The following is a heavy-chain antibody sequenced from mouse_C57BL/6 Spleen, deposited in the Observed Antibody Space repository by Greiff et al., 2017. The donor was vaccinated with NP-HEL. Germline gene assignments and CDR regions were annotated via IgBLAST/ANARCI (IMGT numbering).Heavy chain of an antibody. D-gene: IGHD2-5*01. CDR2: ISDGGSYT. J-gene: IGHJ2*01. CDR1: GFTFSSYA. Sequence: EVMLVESGGGLVKPGGSLKLSCAASGFTFSSYAMSWVRQTPEKRLEWVATISDGGSYTYYPDNVKGRFTISRDNAKNNLYLQMSHLKSEDTAMYYCARDLYSNYSYYFDYWGQGTTLTVSS. CDR3: ARDLYSNYSYYFDY. V-gene: IGHV5-4*01.